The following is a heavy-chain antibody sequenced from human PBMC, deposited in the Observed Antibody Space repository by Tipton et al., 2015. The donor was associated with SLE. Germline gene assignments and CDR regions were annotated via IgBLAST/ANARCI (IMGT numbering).Heavy chain of an antibody. J-gene: IGHJ3*01. CDR2: IHHGGNT. CDR1: GASISSGHSY. CDR3: VRDLTGGYALYAFDV. V-gene: IGHV4-31*03. D-gene: IGHD7-27*01. Sequence: TLSLTCTVSGASISSGHSYWGWIRQYPGKGLEWIGYIHHGGNTYSNPSLKSRLTLSVDLSQNQFSLKLTSLTAADTALYYCVRDLTGGYALYAFDVWGQGTLVTVSS.